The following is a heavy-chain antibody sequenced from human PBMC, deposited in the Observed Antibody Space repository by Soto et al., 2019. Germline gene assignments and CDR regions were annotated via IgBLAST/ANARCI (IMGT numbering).Heavy chain of an antibody. CDR1: GFTFSSYA. V-gene: IGHV3-30-3*01. J-gene: IGHJ6*02. CDR3: ARTGCLEWLICHYYGMDV. D-gene: IGHD3-3*01. Sequence: HPGGSLRLCCAACGFTFSSYAMHWVRQAPGKGLEWVAVISYDGSNKYYADSVKGRFTISRDNSKNTLYLQMNSLRAEDTAVYYCARTGCLEWLICHYYGMDVWGQGTTVTVSS. CDR2: ISYDGSNK.